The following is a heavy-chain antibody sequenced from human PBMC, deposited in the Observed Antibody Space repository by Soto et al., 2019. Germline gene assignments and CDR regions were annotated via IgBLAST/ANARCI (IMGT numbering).Heavy chain of an antibody. CDR3: ARTTQLWTPGGWFDP. J-gene: IGHJ5*02. Sequence: ASVKVSCKTSGYTFTGYYIHWVRQAPGQGLEWMGWINPNSGGTNYAQNFQGRVTMTRDTSISTAYMDLIGLRSDDTAVYYCARTTQLWTPGGWFDPWGQGTLVTVSS. D-gene: IGHD5-18*01. CDR2: INPNSGGT. V-gene: IGHV1-2*02. CDR1: GYTFTGYY.